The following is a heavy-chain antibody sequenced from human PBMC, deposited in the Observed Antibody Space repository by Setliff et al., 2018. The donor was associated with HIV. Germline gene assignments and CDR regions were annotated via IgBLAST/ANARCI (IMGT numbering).Heavy chain of an antibody. J-gene: IGHJ3*02. CDR1: GGSISSHY. V-gene: IGHV4-59*11. CDR3: ARDLVAAFDI. Sequence: PSETLSLTCTVSGGSISSHYWSWIRQPPGKGLEWIGYIYYSGFTNYNPSLKSRVTISVDTSKNQFSLKLSSVTAADTAVYYCARDLVAAFDIWGRGTMVTVSS. D-gene: IGHD2-8*02. CDR2: IYYSGFT.